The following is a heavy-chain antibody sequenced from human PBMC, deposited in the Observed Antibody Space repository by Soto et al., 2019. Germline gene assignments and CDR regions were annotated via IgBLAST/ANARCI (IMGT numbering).Heavy chain of an antibody. V-gene: IGHV1-18*01. D-gene: IGHD2-2*01. CDR3: AGVQSLGYCRSASCYDVFDH. CDR2: ISVDNGDT. CDR1: GYTFNSAG. Sequence: QVHLVQSGPEVKEPGASVRVSCKASGYTFNSAGLAWVRQAPGQGLEWMGWISVDNGDTKYAQKFQGRVTMTTDTSTPTDYMDLRGPKSDATAAFSCAGVQSLGYCRSASCYDVFDHWGQGTLVNVSS. J-gene: IGHJ4*02.